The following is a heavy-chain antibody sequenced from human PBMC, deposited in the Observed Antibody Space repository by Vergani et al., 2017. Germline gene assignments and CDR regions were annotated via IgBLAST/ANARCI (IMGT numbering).Heavy chain of an antibody. V-gene: IGHV4-4*03. CDR2: ICHTEDT. Sequence: QVQLQESGPGLVKPPGTLSLTCAVSGDSIISNNCWTWVRQPPGKGLEWIGEICHTEDTKYSPSLKRRVTVSVDESRDLFSLRLNSVTAADTAVYYCATIGYRRWGYYFDYWGQGILVTVSS. J-gene: IGHJ4*02. D-gene: IGHD2-2*02. CDR3: ATIGYRRWGYYFDY. CDR1: GDSIISNNC.